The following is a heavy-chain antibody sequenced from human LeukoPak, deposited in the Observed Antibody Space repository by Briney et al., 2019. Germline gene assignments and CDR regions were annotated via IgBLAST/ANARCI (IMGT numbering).Heavy chain of an antibody. V-gene: IGHV3-23*01. CDR2: ITGSGGST. CDR1: GFTFSSYA. Sequence: GGSLRLSCAASGFTFSSYAMSWVRQAPGKGPEWVSAITGSGGSTYYADSVKGRFTISRDNSKNTLYPQMNSLRAEDTAVYYCAKGSSSSRPYYFDYWGQGTLVTVSS. J-gene: IGHJ4*02. CDR3: AKGSSSSRPYYFDY. D-gene: IGHD6-6*01.